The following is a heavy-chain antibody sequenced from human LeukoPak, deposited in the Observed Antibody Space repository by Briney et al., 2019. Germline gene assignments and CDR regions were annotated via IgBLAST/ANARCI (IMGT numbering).Heavy chain of an antibody. V-gene: IGHV1-2*02. J-gene: IGHJ4*02. CDR3: ARGTGYSSGWTRDY. D-gene: IGHD6-19*01. Sequence: GASVKVPCKASGYTFTGYYMHWVQQAPGQGLEWMGWINPNSGGTNYAQKFQGRVTMTRDTSISTAYMELSRLRSDDTAVYYCARGTGYSSGWTRDYWGQGTLVTVSS. CDR1: GYTFTGYY. CDR2: INPNSGGT.